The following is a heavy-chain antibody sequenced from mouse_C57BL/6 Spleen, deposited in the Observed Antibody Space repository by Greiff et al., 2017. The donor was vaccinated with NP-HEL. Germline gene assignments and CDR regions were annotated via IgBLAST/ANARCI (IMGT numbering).Heavy chain of an antibody. CDR3: AREEIITTNWYFDV. D-gene: IGHD1-1*01. CDR1: GYTFTSYW. V-gene: IGHV1-64*01. Sequence: VKLQQPGAELVKPGASVKLSCKASGYTFTSYWMHWVKQRPGQGLEWIGMIHPNSGSTNYNEKFKSKATLTVDKSSSTAYMQLSSLTSEDSAVYYCAREEIITTNWYFDVWGTGTTVTVSS. CDR2: IHPNSGST. J-gene: IGHJ1*03.